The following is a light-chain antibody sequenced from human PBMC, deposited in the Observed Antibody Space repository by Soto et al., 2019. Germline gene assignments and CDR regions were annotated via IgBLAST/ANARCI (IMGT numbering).Light chain of an antibody. V-gene: IGLV3-25*02. CDR1: ALQKQY. CDR2: KDS. Sequence: SYELTQPPSVSVSPGQTARLTCSGDALQKQYAYWYQQKPGQAPVLVIYKDSERPSGIPERFSGSSSGTTVTLTISGVQAEDEADYYCQSADSSGVFGGGTQLTVL. CDR3: QSADSSGV. J-gene: IGLJ7*01.